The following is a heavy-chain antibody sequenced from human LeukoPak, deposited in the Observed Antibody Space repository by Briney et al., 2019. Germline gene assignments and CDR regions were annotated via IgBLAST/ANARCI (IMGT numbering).Heavy chain of an antibody. Sequence: GGSLRLSCAASGFTFSDYYMSWIRQAPGKGLEWVSVIYSGGSTYYADSVKGRFTISRDNSKNTLYVQMNSLRAEDTAVYYCAREADTAMGDWGQGTPVTVSS. D-gene: IGHD5-18*01. J-gene: IGHJ4*02. CDR3: AREADTAMGD. V-gene: IGHV3-53*01. CDR1: GFTFSDYY. CDR2: IYSGGST.